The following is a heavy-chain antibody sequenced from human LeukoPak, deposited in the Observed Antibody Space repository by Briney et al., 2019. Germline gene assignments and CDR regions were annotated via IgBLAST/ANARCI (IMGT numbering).Heavy chain of an antibody. Sequence: GGSLRLSCAASGFTVSSNYMSWVRQAPGKGLEWVSVMYRGGSTYYADSVKGRFTISRDNSKNTVDLQMNSLRVEDTAVYYCARGREYDSSGYPFAYWGQGTLVTVS. CDR2: MYRGGST. CDR1: GFTVSSNY. V-gene: IGHV3-53*01. J-gene: IGHJ4*02. CDR3: ARGREYDSSGYPFAY. D-gene: IGHD3-22*01.